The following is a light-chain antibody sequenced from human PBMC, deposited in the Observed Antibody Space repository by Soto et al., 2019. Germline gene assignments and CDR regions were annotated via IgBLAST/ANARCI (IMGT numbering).Light chain of an antibody. CDR3: QQYNNWPLH. J-gene: IGKJ4*01. Sequence: EIVMTQSPATLSVSPGERATLSCRASQSVSSNLAWYQQKPGQAPRLLIYGASTRATGIPARFSGSGSGREFTLTISSLQSEDFAVYYCQQYNNWPLHFGGGTKVEIK. CDR2: GAS. V-gene: IGKV3-15*01. CDR1: QSVSSN.